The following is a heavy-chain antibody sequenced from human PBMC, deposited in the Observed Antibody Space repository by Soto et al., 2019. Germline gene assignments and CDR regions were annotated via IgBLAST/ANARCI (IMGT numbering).Heavy chain of an antibody. V-gene: IGHV1-8*01. J-gene: IGHJ6*03. CDR1: GYTFTSYD. CDR3: ARPLSTSYPRGRGLYYYYYYMDV. Sequence: ASVKVSCKASGYTFTSYDINWVRQATGQGLEWMGWMNPNSGNTGYAQKFQGRVTMTRNTSISTAYMELSSLRSEDTAVYYCARPLSTSYPRGRGLYYYYYYMDVWGKGTTVTVSS. D-gene: IGHD2-2*01. CDR2: MNPNSGNT.